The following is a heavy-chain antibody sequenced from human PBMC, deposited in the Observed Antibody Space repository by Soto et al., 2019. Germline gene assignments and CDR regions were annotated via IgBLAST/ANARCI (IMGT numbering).Heavy chain of an antibody. Sequence: SVKVSCKASGGTFSSYAISWVRQAPGQGLEWMGGIIPIFGTASYAQKFQGRVTITADKSTSTAYMELSSLRSEDTAVYYCARDAYDSSGYYLPAEYFQHWGQGTLVTVSS. D-gene: IGHD3-22*01. CDR1: GGTFSSYA. CDR2: IIPIFGTA. CDR3: ARDAYDSSGYYLPAEYFQH. V-gene: IGHV1-69*06. J-gene: IGHJ1*01.